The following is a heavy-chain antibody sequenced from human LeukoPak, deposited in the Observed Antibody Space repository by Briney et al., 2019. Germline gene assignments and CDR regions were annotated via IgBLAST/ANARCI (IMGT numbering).Heavy chain of an antibody. V-gene: IGHV1-2*02. CDR2: INPNSGGT. D-gene: IGHD2/OR15-2a*01. J-gene: IGHJ5*02. Sequence: ASVKVSCKASGYTFTGYYMHWVRQAPGQGLEWMGWINPNSGGTNYAQKFQGRVTMTRDTSISTAYMELSRLRSDDTAVYYCARDKGLLNWFDPWGQGTLVTVSS. CDR3: ARDKGLLNWFDP. CDR1: GYTFTGYY.